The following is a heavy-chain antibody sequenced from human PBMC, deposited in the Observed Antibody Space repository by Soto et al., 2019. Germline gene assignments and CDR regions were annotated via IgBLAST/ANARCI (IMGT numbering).Heavy chain of an antibody. V-gene: IGHV1-46*01. J-gene: IGHJ6*02. Sequence: ASVKVPCKASGYTFTSYYMHWVRQAPGQGLEWMGIINPSGGSTSYAQKFQGRVTMTRDTSTSTVYMELSSLRSEDTAVYYCARGDSSGYPNYYYYGMDVWGQGTTVTVSS. CDR2: INPSGGST. CDR3: ARGDSSGYPNYYYYGMDV. D-gene: IGHD3-22*01. CDR1: GYTFTSYY.